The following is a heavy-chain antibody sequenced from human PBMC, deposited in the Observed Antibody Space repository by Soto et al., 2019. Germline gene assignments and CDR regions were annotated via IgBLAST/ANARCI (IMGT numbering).Heavy chain of an antibody. CDR2: INPNSGGT. CDR3: ARGQYSSSSLAFRLLDY. CDR1: GYTFTGYY. Sequence: ASVKVSCKASGYTFTGYYMHWVRQAPGQGLEWMGWINPNSGGTNYAQKFQGWVTMTRDTSISTAYMELSRLRSDDTAVYYCARGQYSSSSLAFRLLDYWGQGTLVTVSS. J-gene: IGHJ4*02. V-gene: IGHV1-2*04. D-gene: IGHD6-6*01.